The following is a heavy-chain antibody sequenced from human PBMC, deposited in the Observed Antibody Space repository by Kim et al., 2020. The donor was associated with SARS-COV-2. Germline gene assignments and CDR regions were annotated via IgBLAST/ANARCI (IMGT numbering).Heavy chain of an antibody. Sequence: GGSLRLSCAASGFTFSSYSMNWVRQAPGKGLEWVSSISSSSSYIYYADSVKGRFTISRDNAKNSLYLQMNSLRAEDTAVYYCARDLNRGYYYYGMDVWGQGTTVTVSS. CDR2: ISSSSSYI. CDR1: GFTFSSYS. J-gene: IGHJ6*02. D-gene: IGHD3-9*01. V-gene: IGHV3-21*01. CDR3: ARDLNRGYYYYGMDV.